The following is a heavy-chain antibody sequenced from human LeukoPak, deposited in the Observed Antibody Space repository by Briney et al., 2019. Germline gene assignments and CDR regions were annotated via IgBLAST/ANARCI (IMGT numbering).Heavy chain of an antibody. V-gene: IGHV3-7*03. CDR3: ARDNRAVALDAYDI. CDR1: GFTFRSSW. CDR2: INQDGSER. J-gene: IGHJ3*02. D-gene: IGHD6-19*01. Sequence: GGSLRLSCAASGFTFRSSWMTWVRQAPGKGLEWVANINQDGSERYYVDFAKARFTMSRDNAKNSLYLQMNSLRAEDTAVYFCARDNRAVALDAYDIWGQGTMVTVSS.